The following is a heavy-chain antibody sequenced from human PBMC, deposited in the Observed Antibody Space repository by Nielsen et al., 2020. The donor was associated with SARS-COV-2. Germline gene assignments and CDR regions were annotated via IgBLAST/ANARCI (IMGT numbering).Heavy chain of an antibody. CDR1: GFTFSSYA. V-gene: IGHV3-23*01. Sequence: GESLKISCAASGFTFSSYAMSWVRQAPGKGLEWVSAISGSGGSTYYADSVKGWFTISRDNSKNTLYLQMNSLRAEDTAVYYCAKVYSYGRGGYYYYYGMDVWGQGTTVTVSS. CDR2: ISGSGGST. J-gene: IGHJ6*02. D-gene: IGHD5-18*01. CDR3: AKVYSYGRGGYYYYYGMDV.